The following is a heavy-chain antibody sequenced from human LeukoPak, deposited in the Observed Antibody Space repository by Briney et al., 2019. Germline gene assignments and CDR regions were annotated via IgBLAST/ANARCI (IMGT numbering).Heavy chain of an antibody. CDR2: ISPGDSDT. V-gene: IGHV5-51*01. D-gene: IGHD4-23*01. Sequence: GESLKISCKSSGYTFTGYWIGWVRQMPGKGLEWMGIISPGDSDTRYSPSFQGQVTMSADKSINTAYLQWGSLKASDTAMYYCAGGRGATVITNFDYWGQGTLVTVSS. CDR3: AGGRGATVITNFDY. CDR1: GYTFTGYW. J-gene: IGHJ4*02.